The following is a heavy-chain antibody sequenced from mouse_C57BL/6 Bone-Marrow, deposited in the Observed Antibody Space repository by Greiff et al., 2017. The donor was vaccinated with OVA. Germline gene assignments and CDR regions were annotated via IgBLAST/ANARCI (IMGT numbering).Heavy chain of an antibody. J-gene: IGHJ3*01. CDR2: INPNNGGT. D-gene: IGHD2-4*01. V-gene: IGHV1-18*01. CDR3: ASGGLRRGFAY. Sequence: EVQLQQSGPELVKPGASVKIPCKASGYTFTDYNMDWVKQSHGKSPEWIGDINPNNGGTLYNQKFKGKATLTVAKSSSNAYMALRSLTSEDTAGYYGASGGLRRGFAYWGQGTLVTVSA. CDR1: GYTFTDYN.